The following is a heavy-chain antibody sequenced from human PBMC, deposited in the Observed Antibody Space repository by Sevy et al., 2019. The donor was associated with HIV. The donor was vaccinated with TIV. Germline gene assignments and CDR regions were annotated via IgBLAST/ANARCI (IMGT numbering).Heavy chain of an antibody. V-gene: IGHV1-2*02. D-gene: IGHD3-22*01. CDR1: GYTFTGYY. CDR3: ARVRGPYYYDSSGYYPLRYAFDI. CDR2: INPNSGGT. Sequence: ASVKVSCKASGYTFTGYYMHWVRQAPGQGLEWMGWINPNSGGTNYAQKFQGRVTMTRDTSISTAYMELSRLRSDDTAVYYCARVRGPYYYDSSGYYPLRYAFDIWGQGTMVTVSS. J-gene: IGHJ3*02.